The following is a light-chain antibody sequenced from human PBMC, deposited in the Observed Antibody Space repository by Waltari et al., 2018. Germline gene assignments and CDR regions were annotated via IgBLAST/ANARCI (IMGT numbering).Light chain of an antibody. CDR3: LQYNSYPWT. J-gene: IGKJ1*01. V-gene: IGKV1-5*03. CDR2: KAS. Sequence: DIQVTQSPSTLSASVGDSVTITCRASQSIVVWLAWYQQKPGKAPRLLIYKASYLESGVPSRFSGSGSGTEFTLTISSLQADDFATYYCLQYNSYPWTFGQGTKVEIK. CDR1: QSIVVW.